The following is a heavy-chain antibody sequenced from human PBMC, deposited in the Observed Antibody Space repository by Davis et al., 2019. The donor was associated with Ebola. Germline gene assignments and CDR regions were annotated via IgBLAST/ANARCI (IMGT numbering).Heavy chain of an antibody. V-gene: IGHV4-59*01. CDR3: ARGVAVAREFDS. D-gene: IGHD6-19*01. J-gene: IGHJ4*02. CDR2: IYSSGST. Sequence: SETLSLTCTVSGGSISSYYWSWIRQPPGKGLEWIGYIYSSGSTNYNPSLKSRINISLHTSKNQFSLKLTSVTAADTAMYYCARGVAVAREFDSWGQGTLVTVSS. CDR1: GGSISSYY.